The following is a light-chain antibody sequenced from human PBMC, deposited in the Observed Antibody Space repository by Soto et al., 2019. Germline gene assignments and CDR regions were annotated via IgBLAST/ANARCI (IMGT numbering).Light chain of an antibody. CDR3: QQRSNRLT. J-gene: IGKJ4*01. Sequence: EVVLTQSPVTLSLSPGERATLSCGASQSMSSTFLAWYQQKPGQAPRLLIYGASNRATGIPARFSGSGSGTDFTLTISSLEPEDFAVYYCQQRSNRLTFGGGTKVDI. V-gene: IGKV3D-20*02. CDR1: QSMSSTF. CDR2: GAS.